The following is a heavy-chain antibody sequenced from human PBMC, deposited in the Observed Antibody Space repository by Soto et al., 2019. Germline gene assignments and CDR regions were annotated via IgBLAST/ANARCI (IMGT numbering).Heavy chain of an antibody. D-gene: IGHD4-17*01. V-gene: IGHV3-33*01. Sequence: QVQLVESGGGVVQPGRSLRLSCAASGVTFSSYGMHWVRQAPGKGLEWVALIWYDGSNTSYADSLKGRFTISRDNSKNSLYLQMNSLRAEDTAVYYCARANGDYGFDYWGQGTLVTVSS. CDR1: GVTFSSYG. J-gene: IGHJ4*02. CDR3: ARANGDYGFDY. CDR2: IWYDGSNT.